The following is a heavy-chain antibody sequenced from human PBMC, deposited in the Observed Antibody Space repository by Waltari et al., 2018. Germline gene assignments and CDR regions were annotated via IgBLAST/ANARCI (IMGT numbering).Heavy chain of an antibody. CDR1: GFTFSSYW. Sequence: EVQLVESGGGLVQPGGSLRLSCAASGFTFSSYWMSWVRQAPGKGGEWGDNIKEDGSGKDYVDSVKGRFTISRENAKNLLYLQMNSLRAEDTAVYYCARDGDAFDIWGQGTMVTVSS. CDR2: IKEDGSGK. J-gene: IGHJ3*02. V-gene: IGHV3-7*01. CDR3: ARDGDAFDI.